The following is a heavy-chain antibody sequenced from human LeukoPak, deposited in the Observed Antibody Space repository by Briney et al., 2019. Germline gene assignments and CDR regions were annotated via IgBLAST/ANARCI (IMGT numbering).Heavy chain of an antibody. V-gene: IGHV3-23*01. Sequence: GGSLRLSCAASGFTFSSYAMGWVRQAPGKGLEWASAISGSGGSTYYADSVKGRFTISRDNSKNTLYLQMNSLRAEDTAVYYCAINIVVVPAAMRGGDYWGQGTLVTVSS. CDR3: AINIVVVPAAMRGGDY. CDR2: ISGSGGST. CDR1: GFTFSSYA. J-gene: IGHJ4*02. D-gene: IGHD2-2*01.